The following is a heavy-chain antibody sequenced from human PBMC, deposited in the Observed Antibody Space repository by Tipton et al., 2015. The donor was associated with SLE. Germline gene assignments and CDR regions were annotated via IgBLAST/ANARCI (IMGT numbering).Heavy chain of an antibody. D-gene: IGHD4-17*01. Sequence: GSLRLSCAASGFTFTSYGMHWVRQAPGKGLEWVAFIRFDGSDKYYADSVKGRFAISRDNSKNTVFLQLNSLRAEDTALYYCAKGHGDYRTNFDYWGQGTLVTVSS. V-gene: IGHV3-30*02. CDR1: GFTFTSYG. J-gene: IGHJ4*02. CDR3: AKGHGDYRTNFDY. CDR2: IRFDGSDK.